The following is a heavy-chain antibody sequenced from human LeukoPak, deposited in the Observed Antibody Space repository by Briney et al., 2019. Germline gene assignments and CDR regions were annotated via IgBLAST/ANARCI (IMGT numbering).Heavy chain of an antibody. V-gene: IGHV4-39*01. CDR3: ARGIAVAGTLDY. D-gene: IGHD6-19*01. CDR1: GGSISSSSYY. Sequence: PSETLFLTCTVSGGSISSSSYYWGWIRQPPGKGLEWIGSIYYSGSTYDNPSLKSRVTISVDTSKNQFSLKLSSVTAADTAVYYCARGIAVAGTLDYWGQGTLVTVSS. CDR2: IYYSGST. J-gene: IGHJ4*02.